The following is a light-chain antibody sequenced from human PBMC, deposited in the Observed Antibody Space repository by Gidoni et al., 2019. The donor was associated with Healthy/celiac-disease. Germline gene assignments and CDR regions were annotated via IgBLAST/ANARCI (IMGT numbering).Light chain of an antibody. J-gene: IGLJ2*01. CDR1: SLRSYY. Sequence: SSELTQHPAVSLALGQTVRIPCQGDSLRSYYASCYQQKPGQAPVLVIYGKNNRPSGIPDRFSGSSSGNTASLTITGAQAEDEADYYCNSRDSSGNHVVFGGGTKLTVL. CDR3: NSRDSSGNHVV. CDR2: GKN. V-gene: IGLV3-19*01.